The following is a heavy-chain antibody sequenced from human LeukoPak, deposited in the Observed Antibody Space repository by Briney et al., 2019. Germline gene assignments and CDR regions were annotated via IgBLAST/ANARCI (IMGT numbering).Heavy chain of an antibody. D-gene: IGHD3-10*01. CDR3: ARRRGVRLDAFDI. CDR1: GGSITSTNY. J-gene: IGHJ3*02. V-gene: IGHV4-4*02. Sequence: SETLSLTCGVSGGSITSTNYWTWVRQPPGKGLEWIGEVNLQGSTNYNPSLMGRVAISVDTSKNHFSLKWTSVTAADTALYYCARRRGVRLDAFDIWGQGTMVTVSS. CDR2: VNLQGST.